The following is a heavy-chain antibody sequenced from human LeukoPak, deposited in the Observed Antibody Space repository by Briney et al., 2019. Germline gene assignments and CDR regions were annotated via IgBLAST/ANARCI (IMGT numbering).Heavy chain of an antibody. CDR2: INHSGST. V-gene: IGHV4-34*01. J-gene: IGHJ5*02. CDR1: GGSFSGYY. D-gene: IGHD2-2*01. Sequence: SETLSLTCAVYGGSFSGYYWSWIRQPPGKGLEWIGEINHSGSTNYDPSLKSRVIISVDTSKNQFSLKLSSVTAADTAVYYCARGVSDCSSTSCYAATRNWFDPWGQGTLVTVSS. CDR3: ARGVSDCSSTSCYAATRNWFDP.